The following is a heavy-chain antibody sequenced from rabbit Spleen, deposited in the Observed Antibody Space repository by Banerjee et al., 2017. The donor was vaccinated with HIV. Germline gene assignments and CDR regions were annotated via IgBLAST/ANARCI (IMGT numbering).Heavy chain of an antibody. CDR3: VRARPYPFVL. D-gene: IGHD1-1*01. J-gene: IGHJ4*01. CDR1: GIDFSVYG. Sequence: HLVESGGGLVTLGGSLKLSCKVSGIDFSVYGLSWVRQAPGKGLEWIGYIDPLFGSTYFASWVNGRFTISSHNAQNTLYLQLNSLTAADTATYFCVRARPYPFVLWGPGTLVTVS. CDR2: IDPLFGST. V-gene: IGHV1S7*01.